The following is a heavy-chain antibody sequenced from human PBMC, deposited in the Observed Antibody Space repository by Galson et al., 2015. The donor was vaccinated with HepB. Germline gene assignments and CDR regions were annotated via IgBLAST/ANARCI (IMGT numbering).Heavy chain of an antibody. CDR3: TTVGNTVIY. CDR1: GFTFRTAW. V-gene: IGHV3-15*01. CDR2: IKDKSEGETI. J-gene: IGHJ4*02. Sequence: SLRLSCAASGFTFRTAWMSWVRQAPGKGLEWVGRIKDKSEGETINYASPVKGRFAISRDDSKYTLYLEMNYLKTEDTAVYYCTTVGNTVIYWGQGSLVTVAS. D-gene: IGHD2-21*01.